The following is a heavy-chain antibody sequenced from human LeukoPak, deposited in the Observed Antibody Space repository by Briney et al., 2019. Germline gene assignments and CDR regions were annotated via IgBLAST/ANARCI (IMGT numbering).Heavy chain of an antibody. V-gene: IGHV1-18*01. CDR3: ARDFPYGSGSNAY. CDR2: ISAYSGNT. D-gene: IGHD3-10*01. J-gene: IGHJ4*02. Sequence: ASVKVSCKTSGYTFTNHDITWVRQAPGQGLEWMGWISAYSGNTNYAQTLQGRVTTTTDTSTNTAYMEVRSLRSDDTAVYYCARDFPYGSGSNAYWGQGTLVTVSS. CDR1: GYTFTNHD.